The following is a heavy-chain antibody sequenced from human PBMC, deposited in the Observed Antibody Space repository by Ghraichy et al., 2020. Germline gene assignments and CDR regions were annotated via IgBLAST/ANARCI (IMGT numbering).Heavy chain of an antibody. J-gene: IGHJ4*02. D-gene: IGHD1-26*01. V-gene: IGHV1-69*13. CDR1: GGTFSNYA. CDR2: IIPIFGTA. CDR3: AADGGSLSFFDY. Sequence: SVKVSCKASGGTFSNYAISWVRQAPGQGLEWMGGIIPIFGTANYAQKFQGRVTITADESTSTAYMELSSLRSEDTAVYYCAADGGSLSFFDYWGQGTLVTVSS.